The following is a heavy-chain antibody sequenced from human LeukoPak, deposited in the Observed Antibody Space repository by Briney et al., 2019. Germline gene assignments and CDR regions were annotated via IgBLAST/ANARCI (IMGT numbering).Heavy chain of an antibody. D-gene: IGHD6-19*01. J-gene: IGHJ4*02. V-gene: IGHV3-23*01. CDR1: GFTFSSYA. Sequence: GGSLRLSCAASGFTFSSYAMSWVRQAPGKGLEWVSGISGSGGSTYYADSVKGRFTISRDNSKNTLYLQMNSLRAEDTAVYYCAKCVKPGISVAALGYRGQGTLVTVAS. CDR2: ISGSGGST. CDR3: AKCVKPGISVAALGY.